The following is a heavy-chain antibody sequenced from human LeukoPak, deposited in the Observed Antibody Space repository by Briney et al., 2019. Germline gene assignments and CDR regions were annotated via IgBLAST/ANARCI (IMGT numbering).Heavy chain of an antibody. Sequence: VASVKVSCKASGGTFSSYAISWVRQAPGQGLEWMGGIIPIFGTANYAQKFQGRVTITADESTSTAYMELSSLRSEDTAVYYCARGLGNYYGSGSYYNAGWYFHLWGRGTLVTVSS. V-gene: IGHV1-69*13. D-gene: IGHD3-10*01. CDR3: ARGLGNYYGSGSYYNAGWYFHL. CDR1: GGTFSSYA. J-gene: IGHJ2*01. CDR2: IIPIFGTA.